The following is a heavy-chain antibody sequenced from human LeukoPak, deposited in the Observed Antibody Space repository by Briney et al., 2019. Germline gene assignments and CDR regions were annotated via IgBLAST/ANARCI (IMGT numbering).Heavy chain of an antibody. J-gene: IGHJ6*03. CDR3: ARVGYYYYYYMDV. CDR1: GFTFSSYW. V-gene: IGHV3-7*04. CDR2: IKQDGSEK. Sequence: PGRSLRLSCAASGFTFSSYWMSWVRQAPGKGLEWVANIKQDGSEKYYVDSVKGRFTISRDNAKDSLYLQMNSLRAEDTAVYYCARVGYYYYYYMDVWGKGTTVTVSS.